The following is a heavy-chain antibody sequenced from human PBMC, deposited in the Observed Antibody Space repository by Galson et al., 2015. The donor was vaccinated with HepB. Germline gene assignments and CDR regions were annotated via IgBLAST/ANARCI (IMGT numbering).Heavy chain of an antibody. V-gene: IGHV1-18*01. J-gene: IGHJ4*02. CDR1: GYTFTSYG. Sequence: SVKVSCKASGYTFTSYGINWVRQAPGQGLEWMGWISAYNGNTNYAQKFQGRVTMTTDTSTSTAYLELRSLRSDDTAVYYCARDCNSRSCYNIYWGQGTLITASS. D-gene: IGHD2-2*02. CDR2: ISAYNGNT. CDR3: ARDCNSRSCYNIY.